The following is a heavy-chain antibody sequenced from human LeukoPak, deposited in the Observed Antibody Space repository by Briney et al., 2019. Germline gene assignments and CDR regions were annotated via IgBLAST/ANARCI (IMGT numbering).Heavy chain of an antibody. D-gene: IGHD3-3*01. V-gene: IGHV4-34*01. CDR1: GGSFSGYY. CDR3: ARGYYGHFDF. CDR2: INHSGST. J-gene: IGHJ4*02. Sequence: SETLSLTCAVYGGSFSGYYWSWIRQPPGKGLEWIGEINHSGSTNYNPSLKSRVTISVDTSKNQFSLKLSSVTAADTALYYCARGYYGHFDFWGRGTLVTVSS.